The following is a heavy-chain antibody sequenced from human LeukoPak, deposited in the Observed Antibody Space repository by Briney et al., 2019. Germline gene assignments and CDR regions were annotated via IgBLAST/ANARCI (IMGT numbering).Heavy chain of an antibody. V-gene: IGHV5-10-1*01. D-gene: IGHD6-13*01. Sequence: GESLKISCKGSGYSFTNYWISWVRQMPGKGLEWMGRIDPSDSYTNYSPSLQGHVTISADKSISTAYLQWSSLKASDTAIYYCTRHIAAAGPDYWGQGTLVTVSS. CDR3: TRHIAAAGPDY. CDR1: GYSFTNYW. J-gene: IGHJ4*02. CDR2: IDPSDSYT.